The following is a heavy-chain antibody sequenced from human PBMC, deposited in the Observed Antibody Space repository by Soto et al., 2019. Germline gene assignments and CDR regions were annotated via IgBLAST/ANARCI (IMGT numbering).Heavy chain of an antibody. Sequence: GGSLRLSCAASGFPFSNAWMSWVRQSPGKGLEWVGRIKIKTDGGTTDYAAPVKGRFTISRDDSKNTLYLQMNSLKTEDTAVYYCQTALWLGELLSWTDLGGKKDYGTDVWGQGIPVTVSS. D-gene: IGHD3-10*01. CDR1: GFPFSNAW. CDR2: IKIKTDGGTT. V-gene: IGHV3-15*01. J-gene: IGHJ6*02. CDR3: QTALWLGELLSWTDLGGKKDYGTDV.